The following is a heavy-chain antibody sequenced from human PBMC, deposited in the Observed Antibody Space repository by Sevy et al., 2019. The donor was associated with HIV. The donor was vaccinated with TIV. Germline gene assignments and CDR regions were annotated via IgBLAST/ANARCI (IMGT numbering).Heavy chain of an antibody. Sequence: SETLSLTCAVYGGSFSGYYWSWIRQPPGKGLEWIGEINHSGSTNYNPSLKSRVTISVDTSKNQFSLKLSSVTAADTAVYYCARGKNFDWTNFDYWGQGTLVTVSS. V-gene: IGHV4-34*01. CDR3: ARGKNFDWTNFDY. D-gene: IGHD3-9*01. CDR1: GGSFSGYY. CDR2: INHSGST. J-gene: IGHJ4*02.